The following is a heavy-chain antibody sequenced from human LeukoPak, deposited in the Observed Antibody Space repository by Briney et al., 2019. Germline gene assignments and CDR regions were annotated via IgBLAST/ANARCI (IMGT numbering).Heavy chain of an antibody. CDR3: AKGRGSDAFDI. CDR2: IIPILHQA. CDR1: GGIFSTYA. V-gene: IGHV1-69*11. Sequence: LVKVSCKASGGIFSTYAINWVRQAPGQGLEWMGRIIPILHQANYAQKFRDRVTITADESTSTAYMDLSSLRSEDTAVYYCAKGRGSDAFDIWGQGTVVTVSS. J-gene: IGHJ3*02.